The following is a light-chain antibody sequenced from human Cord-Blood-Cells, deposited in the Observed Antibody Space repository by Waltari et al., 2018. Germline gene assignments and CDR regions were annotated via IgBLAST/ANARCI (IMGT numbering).Light chain of an antibody. J-gene: IGKJ1*01. CDR1: QRISSW. CDR3: QKYNSYSPWT. Sequence: DIQMTQSPSTLSASVGDRVTITCRASQRISSWLAWYQQKPGKAPKLLIYDASSLESGVPSRFSGSGSGTEFTLTISSLQPDEFATYYCQKYNSYSPWTFGQGTKVEIK. V-gene: IGKV1-5*01. CDR2: DAS.